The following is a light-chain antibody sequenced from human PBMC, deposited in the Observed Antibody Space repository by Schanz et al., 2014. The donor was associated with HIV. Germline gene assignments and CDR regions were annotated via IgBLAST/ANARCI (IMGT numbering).Light chain of an antibody. CDR2: DNN. V-gene: IGLV1-51*01. CDR1: RSNIGNNF. J-gene: IGLJ2*01. CDR3: GTWDSDLSEVV. Sequence: QSVLTQPPSVSGAPGQRVTISCTGTRSNIGNNFVSWYQQLPGTAPKLLISDNNKRPSGIPDRFSGSTSGTSATLGITGLQTGDEAGYYCGTWDSDLSEVVFGGGTKLTVL.